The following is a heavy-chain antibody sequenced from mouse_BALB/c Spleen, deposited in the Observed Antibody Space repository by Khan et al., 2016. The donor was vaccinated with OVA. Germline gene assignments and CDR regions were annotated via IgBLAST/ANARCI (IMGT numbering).Heavy chain of an antibody. V-gene: IGHV9-3-1*01. D-gene: IGHD2-2*01. CDR3: ARGYEYFDV. CDR1: GYTFTNYG. CDR2: INTYTGEP. Sequence: QIQLVQSGPELKKPGETVKISCKASGYTFTNYGMNWVKQPPGKGLKWMGWINTYTGEPTYADDFKGRFAFSLETSASTAYLQINNLKNEDTATXFCARGYEYFDVWGAGTTVTVSS. J-gene: IGHJ1*01.